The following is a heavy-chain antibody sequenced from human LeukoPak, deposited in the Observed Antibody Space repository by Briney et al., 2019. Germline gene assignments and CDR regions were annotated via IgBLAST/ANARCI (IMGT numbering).Heavy chain of an antibody. Sequence: PGGSLRLSCAATGITVRDYYMSWIRQAPGKGLEWLSNIGSSGSTIYYADSAKGRFTISRDNAKNSMYLQMNSLRVEDTAVYYCAIGHFDSSWFVFAYWGQGSLVTVSS. CDR2: IGSSGSTI. J-gene: IGHJ4*02. CDR1: GITVRDYY. V-gene: IGHV3-11*01. D-gene: IGHD6-13*01. CDR3: AIGHFDSSWFVFAY.